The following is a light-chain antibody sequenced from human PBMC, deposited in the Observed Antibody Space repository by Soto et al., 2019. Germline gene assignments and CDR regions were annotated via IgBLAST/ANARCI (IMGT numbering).Light chain of an antibody. V-gene: IGKV1-5*01. Sequence: DIQMTQSPSTLSASVGDRVTITCRASESMSTWLAWYQQKPGQAPKLLIYDASTLQSGVPSRFSGRGSGTEFTLTNSSRQPDDFATYYCQKYHSYFGPGTQVEIK. J-gene: IGKJ3*01. CDR2: DAS. CDR1: ESMSTW. CDR3: QKYHSY.